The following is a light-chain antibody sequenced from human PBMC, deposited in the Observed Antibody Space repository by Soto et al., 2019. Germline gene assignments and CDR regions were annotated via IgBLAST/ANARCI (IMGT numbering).Light chain of an antibody. CDR2: LGS. Sequence: DIVMTQSPLSLPVTPGEPASISCRSSQSLLNSNGYNYLDWYLQKPGQSPQLLIYLGSNRASGVPDRFSGSGSGTDFTLKISRVEAEDVATYYCQQYDNLFTFGGGTKVDIK. V-gene: IGKV2-28*01. CDR3: QQYDNLFT. CDR1: QSLLNSNGYNY. J-gene: IGKJ4*01.